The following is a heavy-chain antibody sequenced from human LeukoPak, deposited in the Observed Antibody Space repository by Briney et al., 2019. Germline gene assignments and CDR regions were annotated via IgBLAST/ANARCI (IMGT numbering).Heavy chain of an antibody. CDR2: INHSGST. D-gene: IGHD4-17*01. Sequence: SETLSLTCTVSGGSISSSSYYWGWIRQPPGKGLEWIGEINHSGSTNYNPSLKSRVTISVDTSKNQFSLKLSSVTAADTAVYYCARVYGDYADAFDIWGQGTMVTVSS. J-gene: IGHJ3*02. V-gene: IGHV4-39*07. CDR1: GGSISSSSYY. CDR3: ARVYGDYADAFDI.